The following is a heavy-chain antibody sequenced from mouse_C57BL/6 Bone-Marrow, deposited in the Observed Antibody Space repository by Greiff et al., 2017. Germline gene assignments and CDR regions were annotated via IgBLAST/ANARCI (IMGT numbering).Heavy chain of an antibody. CDR1: GFNINDYY. J-gene: IGHJ3*01. V-gene: IGHV14-2*01. CDR3: SPYYSNPFAY. D-gene: IGHD2-5*01. CDR2: IDPEDGET. Sequence: VQLQQSGAELVKPGDSVKLSCTASGFNINDYYMHWVKQRTEQGLEWIGRIDPEDGETKYAPKFQGKATITADTSSNTAYLQLSSLTSEDTAVYYWSPYYSNPFAYWGQGTLVTVSA.